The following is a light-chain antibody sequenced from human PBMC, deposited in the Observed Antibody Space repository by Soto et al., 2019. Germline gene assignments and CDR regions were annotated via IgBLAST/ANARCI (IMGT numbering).Light chain of an antibody. CDR3: QQSYSTPPWT. CDR2: KAS. Sequence: DIQMTQSPSTLSASVGDRVTITCRASQSISSWLAWYQQKPGKAPKLLIYKASSLESGVPSRFRGCGSGTDFTLTISGLQPEDFATYYCQQSYSTPPWTFGQGTKVDIK. J-gene: IGKJ1*01. CDR1: QSISSW. V-gene: IGKV1-5*03.